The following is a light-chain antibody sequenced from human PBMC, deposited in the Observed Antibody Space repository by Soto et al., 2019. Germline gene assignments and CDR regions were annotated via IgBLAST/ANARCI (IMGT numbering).Light chain of an antibody. V-gene: IGLV1-40*01. CDR1: SSNIGAGYD. J-gene: IGLJ1*01. Sequence: QSVLTQPPSVSGAPGQRVTISCTGSSSNIGAGYDVHWYQQLPGTAPKLLIYGNSNRPSGVPDRFSGSKSGTSASLAITGLQAEDEADYSCQSYDSSLSGKVFGTGTQLTVL. CDR3: QSYDSSLSGKV. CDR2: GNS.